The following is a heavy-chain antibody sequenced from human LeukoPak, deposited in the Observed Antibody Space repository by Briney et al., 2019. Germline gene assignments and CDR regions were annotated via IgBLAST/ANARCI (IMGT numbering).Heavy chain of an antibody. D-gene: IGHD6-19*01. Sequence: ASVKVSCKASGYTFTGYYMHWVRRAPGEGLEWMGWINPNSGGTNYAQKFQGRVTMTRDTSISTAYMELSRLRSDDTAVYYCARDGPYSSGWESYYYYYMDVWGKGTTVTVSS. V-gene: IGHV1-2*02. CDR3: ARDGPYSSGWESYYYYYMDV. J-gene: IGHJ6*03. CDR2: INPNSGGT. CDR1: GYTFTGYY.